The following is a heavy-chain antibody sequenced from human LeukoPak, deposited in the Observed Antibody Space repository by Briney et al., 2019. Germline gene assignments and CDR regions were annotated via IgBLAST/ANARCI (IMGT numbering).Heavy chain of an antibody. CDR1: GFTFSNAW. CDR3: ITFSMIVVVITD. V-gene: IGHV3-15*01. CDR2: IKSKTDGGTT. Sequence: PGGSLRLSCAASGFTFSNAWMSWVRQAPGKGLEWVGRIKSKTDGGTTDYAAPVKGRFTISRDDSKNTLYLQMNSLKIEDTAVYYCITFSMIVVVITDWGQGTLVTVSS. J-gene: IGHJ4*02. D-gene: IGHD3-22*01.